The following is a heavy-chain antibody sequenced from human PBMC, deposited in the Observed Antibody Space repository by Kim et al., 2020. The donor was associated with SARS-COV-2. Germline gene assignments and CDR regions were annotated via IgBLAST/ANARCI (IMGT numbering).Heavy chain of an antibody. J-gene: IGHJ4*02. CDR2: ISYDGSNK. V-gene: IGHV3-30*18. D-gene: IGHD3-9*01. CDR3: AKDRDYDILTGGSTGDY. Sequence: GGSLRLSCAASGFTFSSYGMHWVRQAPGKGLEWVAVISYDGSNKYYADSVKGRFTISRDNSKNTLYLQMNSLRAEDTAVYYCAKDRDYDILTGGSTGDYWGQGTLVTVSS. CDR1: GFTFSSYG.